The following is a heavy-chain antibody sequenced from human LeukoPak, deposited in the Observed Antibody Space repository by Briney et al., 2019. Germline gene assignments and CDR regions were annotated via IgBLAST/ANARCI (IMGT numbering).Heavy chain of an antibody. CDR1: GGSISGYY. CDR3: VRLASSGWSHCDY. J-gene: IGHJ4*02. D-gene: IGHD6-19*01. Sequence: SETLSLTCTVSGGSISGYYWSWIRQPPGKGPEWIGYIYYSGSTNYNPSLKSRVTISVDTSKNQFSLKMNSVTAADTAVYYCVRLASSGWSHCDYWGQGTLVTVSS. V-gene: IGHV4-59*08. CDR2: IYYSGST.